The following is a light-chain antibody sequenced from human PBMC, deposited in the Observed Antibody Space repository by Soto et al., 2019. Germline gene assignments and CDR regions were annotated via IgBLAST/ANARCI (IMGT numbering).Light chain of an antibody. CDR1: SSDVGGFNY. V-gene: IGLV2-14*03. Sequence: QSALTQPASVSGSPGQSITISCTGTSSDVGGFNYVSWYQQHPGKVPKLMIYDVSNRPSGVSNRFSGSKSGNTASLTISGLLAEDEADYYCSSFTSSSNPYVFGTGTKVTVL. CDR3: SSFTSSSNPYV. J-gene: IGLJ1*01. CDR2: DVS.